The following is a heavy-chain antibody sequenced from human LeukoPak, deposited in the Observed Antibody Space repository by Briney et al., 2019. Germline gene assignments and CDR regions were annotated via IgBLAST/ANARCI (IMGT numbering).Heavy chain of an antibody. CDR3: AKDRGYSSGWFIDY. CDR2: ISNSGTTI. V-gene: IGHV3-11*04. D-gene: IGHD6-19*01. Sequence: GGSLRLSCAASRFTFSDFYMSWIRQAPGKGLEWISYISNSGTTIYYADSVKGRFTISRDNAKNSLYLQMNSLRAEDTAVYYCAKDRGYSSGWFIDYWGQGTLVTVSS. J-gene: IGHJ4*02. CDR1: RFTFSDFY.